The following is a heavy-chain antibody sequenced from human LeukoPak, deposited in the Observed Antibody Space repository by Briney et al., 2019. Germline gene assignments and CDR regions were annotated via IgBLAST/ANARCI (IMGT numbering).Heavy chain of an antibody. CDR3: ARALSDFWTGYLFDS. D-gene: IGHD3/OR15-3a*01. CDR1: RINFNSYW. Sequence: PGGSLRLSCAVSRINFNSYWMTWVRQAPGKGLEWVANIKQDGSETYYMDSVKGRFSISRDNAKNSLYLQMNSLRAEDTAVYYCARALSDFWTGYLFDSWGQGTLVTVSS. J-gene: IGHJ4*02. V-gene: IGHV3-7*01. CDR2: IKQDGSET.